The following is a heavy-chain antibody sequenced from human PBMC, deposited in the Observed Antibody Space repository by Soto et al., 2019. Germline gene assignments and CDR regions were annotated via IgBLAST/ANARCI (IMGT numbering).Heavy chain of an antibody. CDR1: GFTFSSYA. Sequence: EVQLLESGGGLVQPGGSLRLSCAASGFTFSSYAMSWVRQAPGKGLEWVSAISGSGGSTYYADSVKGRFTISRENSKNTMYLKMNSLRAEDTAVYYCAKVYCSSTSCYEENYYYYYMDVWGKGTTVTVSS. D-gene: IGHD2-2*01. CDR2: ISGSGGST. J-gene: IGHJ6*03. V-gene: IGHV3-23*01. CDR3: AKVYCSSTSCYEENYYYYYMDV.